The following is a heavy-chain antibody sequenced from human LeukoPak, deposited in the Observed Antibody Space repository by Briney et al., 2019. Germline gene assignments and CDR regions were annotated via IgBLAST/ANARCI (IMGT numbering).Heavy chain of an antibody. J-gene: IGHJ6*02. V-gene: IGHV3-30*18. CDR3: AKDYGDILTGSDQLGMDV. D-gene: IGHD3-9*01. CDR2: ISYDGSNK. CDR1: GFTFSSYG. Sequence: PPGGSLRLSCAASGFTFSSYGMHWVRQAPGKGLEWVAVISYDGSNKYYADSVKGRFTISRDNSKNTLYLQMNSLRAEDTAVYYRAKDYGDILTGSDQLGMDVWGQGTTVTVSS.